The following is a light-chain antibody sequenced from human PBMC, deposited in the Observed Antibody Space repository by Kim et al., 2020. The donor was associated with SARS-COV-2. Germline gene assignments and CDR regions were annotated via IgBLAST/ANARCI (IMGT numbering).Light chain of an antibody. V-gene: IGLV6-57*01. CDR2: EDN. CDR1: SGSIASNY. Sequence: GKTVTISCTRSSGSIASNYEQWYQQRPGSSPTTVIYEDNQSPSGVPDRFSGSIDSSSNSASLTISGLKTEDEADYYCQSYDSSNQVFGGGTQLTVL. J-gene: IGLJ3*02. CDR3: QSYDSSNQV.